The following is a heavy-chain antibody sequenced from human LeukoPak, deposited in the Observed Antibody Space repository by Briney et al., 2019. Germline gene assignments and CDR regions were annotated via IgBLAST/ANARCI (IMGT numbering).Heavy chain of an antibody. J-gene: IGHJ3*02. V-gene: IGHV3-7*01. Sequence: GGSLRLSCAASGFTFSSYWMTWVRQVPGKGLEWVANIKEDGGETYSVDSVKGRFTISRDNAKNSLYLQMNSLRAEDTAVYYCARGGPTGALDIWGQGTMVTVSS. D-gene: IGHD3/OR15-3a*01. CDR1: GFTFSSYW. CDR3: ARGGPTGALDI. CDR2: IKEDGGET.